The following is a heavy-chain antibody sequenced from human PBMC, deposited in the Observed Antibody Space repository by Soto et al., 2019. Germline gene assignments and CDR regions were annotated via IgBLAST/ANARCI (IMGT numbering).Heavy chain of an antibody. CDR1: GFTFSNYA. CDR3: AKGMDYGFWSGYSYFYN. D-gene: IGHD3-3*01. CDR2: VSGSGDST. V-gene: IGHV3-23*01. J-gene: IGHJ4*02. Sequence: GGSLRLSCAASGFTFSNYAMTWVRQAPGKGLEWVSAVSGSGDSTYYADSVKGRFSISRDNSKETLFLQMNSLRAEDTAVYHCAKGMDYGFWSGYSYFYNWGQGALVTVSS.